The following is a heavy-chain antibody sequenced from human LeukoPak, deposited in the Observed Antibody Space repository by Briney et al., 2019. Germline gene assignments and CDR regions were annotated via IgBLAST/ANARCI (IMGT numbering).Heavy chain of an antibody. Sequence: SETLSLTCTVSGGSISNYDYYWGWIRQPPGKGLEWIGSIHYSGSTYSNPSLKSRVTMSVDTSKNQFSLKLSSVTAADTAVYYCARDRRFGDSRFDYWGQGTLVTVSS. CDR3: ARDRRFGDSRFDY. D-gene: IGHD3-22*01. J-gene: IGHJ4*02. CDR1: GGSISNYDYY. V-gene: IGHV4-39*07. CDR2: IHYSGST.